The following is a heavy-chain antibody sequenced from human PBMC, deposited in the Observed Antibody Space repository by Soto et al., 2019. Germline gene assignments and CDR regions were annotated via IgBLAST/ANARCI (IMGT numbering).Heavy chain of an antibody. V-gene: IGHV3-9*01. D-gene: IGHD3-10*01. CDR1: GFTFDDYA. CDR3: AKDSTDYYGSGSDL. CDR2: ISWNSGSI. Sequence: DVQLVESGGGLVQPGRSLRLSCAASGFTFDDYAMHWVRQAPGKGLEWVSGISWNSGSIGYADSVKGRFTISRDNAKNSLYLQMNSLRAEDTALYYCAKDSTDYYGSGSDLWGQGTLVTVSS. J-gene: IGHJ5*02.